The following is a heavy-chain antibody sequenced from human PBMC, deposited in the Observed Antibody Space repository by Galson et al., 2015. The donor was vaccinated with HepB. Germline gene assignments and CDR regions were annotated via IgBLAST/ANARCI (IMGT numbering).Heavy chain of an antibody. V-gene: IGHV1-69*10. D-gene: IGHD3-10*01. Sequence: SVKVSCKASGGTFSSYAISWVRQAPGQGLEWMGGIIPILGIANYAQKFQGRVTITADKSTSTAYMELSSLRSEDTAVFYCARDPYLTYYYGSGSYREAGSGPYYYYMDVWGKGTTVTVSS. J-gene: IGHJ6*03. CDR3: ARDPYLTYYYGSGSYREAGSGPYYYYMDV. CDR1: GGTFSSYA. CDR2: IIPILGIA.